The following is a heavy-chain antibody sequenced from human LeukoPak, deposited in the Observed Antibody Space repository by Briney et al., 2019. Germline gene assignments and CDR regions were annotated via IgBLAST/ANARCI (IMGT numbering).Heavy chain of an antibody. CDR3: ARESTVTNDY. Sequence: PGGSLRLSCAASGFTFSSYAIHWVRQAPGKGLEWVAVISYDGTNKYYADSVKGRFTISRDNSKNTLYLQMNSLRAEDTAVYYCARESTVTNDYWGQGTLVTVSS. CDR1: GFTFSSYA. J-gene: IGHJ4*02. CDR2: ISYDGTNK. V-gene: IGHV3-30-3*01. D-gene: IGHD4-17*01.